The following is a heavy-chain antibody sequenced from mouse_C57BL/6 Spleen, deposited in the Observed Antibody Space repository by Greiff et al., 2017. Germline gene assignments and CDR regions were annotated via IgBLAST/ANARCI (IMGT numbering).Heavy chain of an antibody. D-gene: IGHD1-1*02. CDR3: ARWYSRYFDY. V-gene: IGHV14-3*01. CDR1: GFNFKNTC. Sequence: EVQLQQPVAELVRPGASVKLSCTASGFNFKNTCMHWVKQRPGQGLEWIGRIDPADGYTNYAPKFQGKATITADTSSNTAYMQLSSLTSEDTAIYYCARWYSRYFDYWGQGTTLTVSS. J-gene: IGHJ2*01. CDR2: IDPADGYT.